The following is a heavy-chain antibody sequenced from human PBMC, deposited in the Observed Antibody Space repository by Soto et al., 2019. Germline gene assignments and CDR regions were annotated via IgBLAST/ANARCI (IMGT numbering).Heavy chain of an antibody. CDR3: ARDSRVPTYYYDSSGLGNNAFDI. CDR2: ISYDGSNK. Sequence: GGSLRLSCAASGFTFSSYAMHWVRQAPGKGLEWVAVISYDGSNKYYADSVKGRFTISRDNSKNTLYLQMNSLRAEDTAVYYCARDSRVPTYYYDSSGLGNNAFDICGQGTKDTFSS. J-gene: IGHJ3*02. V-gene: IGHV3-30-3*01. CDR1: GFTFSSYA. D-gene: IGHD3-22*01.